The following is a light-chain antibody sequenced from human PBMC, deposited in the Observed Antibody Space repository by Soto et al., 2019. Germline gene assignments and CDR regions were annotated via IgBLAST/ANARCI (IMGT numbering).Light chain of an antibody. V-gene: IGLV1-40*01. CDR2: DNN. CDR3: HSYDVSLSGPV. J-gene: IGLJ2*01. CDR1: SSNIGAGYD. Sequence: QSVLTQPPSVSGAPGQRVTISCTGSSSNIGAGYDVHWYQQLPGTAPKVLIYDNNSRPSGVPGRFSGSKSGTSASLAITGLQAEDEADYYCHSYDVSLSGPVSGGGTKLTVL.